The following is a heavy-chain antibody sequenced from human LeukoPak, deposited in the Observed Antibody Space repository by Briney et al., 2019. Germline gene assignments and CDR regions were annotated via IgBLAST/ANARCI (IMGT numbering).Heavy chain of an antibody. CDR2: INPNSGGT. J-gene: IGHJ4*02. CDR1: GYTFTRYY. CDR3: ARAPSAEYSSSSPFGY. Sequence: GASVKVSCKASGYTFTRYYMHWVRQAPGQGLEWMGWINPNSGGTNYAQKFQGRVTMTRDTSISTAYMELSRLRSDDTAVYYCARAPSAEYSSSSPFGYWGQGTLVTVSS. D-gene: IGHD6-6*01. V-gene: IGHV1-2*02.